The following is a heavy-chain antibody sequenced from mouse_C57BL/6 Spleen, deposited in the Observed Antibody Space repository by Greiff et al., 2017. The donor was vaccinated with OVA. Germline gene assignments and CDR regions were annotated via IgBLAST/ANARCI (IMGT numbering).Heavy chain of an antibody. Sequence: EVQLQQSGAELVRPGASVKLSCTASGFNIKDYYMHWVKQRPEQDLEWIGRIDPEDGDTEYAPKFQGKATMTADTSSNTAYLQLSSLTSEDTAVYYCTTGDGYPQWYFDVWGTGTTVTVSS. J-gene: IGHJ1*03. V-gene: IGHV14-1*01. CDR3: TTGDGYPQWYFDV. D-gene: IGHD2-3*01. CDR2: IDPEDGDT. CDR1: GFNIKDYY.